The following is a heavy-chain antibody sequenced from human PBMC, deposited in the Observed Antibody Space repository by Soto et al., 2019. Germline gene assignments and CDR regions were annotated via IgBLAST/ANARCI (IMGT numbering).Heavy chain of an antibody. CDR1: GGSIISSNW. Sequence: SETLSLTCAVSGGSIISSNWWSWVRQPPGKGLEWIGEIYHSGSTNYNPSLKSRVTISVDKSKNQFSLKLSSVTAADTAVYYCARLSGDIVLVPAANNYYYYGMDVWGQGTTVTVSS. CDR2: IYHSGST. D-gene: IGHD2-2*01. V-gene: IGHV4-4*02. J-gene: IGHJ6*02. CDR3: ARLSGDIVLVPAANNYYYYGMDV.